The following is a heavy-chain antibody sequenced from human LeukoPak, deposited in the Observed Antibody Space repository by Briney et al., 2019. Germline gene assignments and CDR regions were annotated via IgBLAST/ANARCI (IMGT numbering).Heavy chain of an antibody. D-gene: IGHD3-22*01. CDR2: INPSGGTT. V-gene: IGHV1-46*01. Sequence: ASVKLSCKASGYTFTGYYRHWFRQAPGQGLEWMGIINPSGGTTSYAQKFQGRTTMTRDTSTSTVYMELSSLRFEDTAVYYSARENSSDSSGYSYGIVYWGQGTLVTVSS. J-gene: IGHJ4*02. CDR3: ARENSSDSSGYSYGIVY. CDR1: GYTFTGYY.